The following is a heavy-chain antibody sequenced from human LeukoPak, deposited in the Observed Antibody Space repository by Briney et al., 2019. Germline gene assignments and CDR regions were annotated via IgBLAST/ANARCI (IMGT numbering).Heavy chain of an antibody. CDR2: ICGSGGST. V-gene: IGHV3-23*01. Sequence: GGSLRLSCVVSRFTYSSHAMSWVRQAPGKGLEWVSGICGSGGSTYYADSVKGRFTISRDNSKNTLYLQIHSLRAEDTAVYYCAKAGAGTKDCSSISCQDYYYYFFGMDVWGQGTTVTVSS. CDR1: RFTYSSHA. CDR3: AKAGAGTKDCSSISCQDYYYYFFGMDV. D-gene: IGHD2-2*01. J-gene: IGHJ6*02.